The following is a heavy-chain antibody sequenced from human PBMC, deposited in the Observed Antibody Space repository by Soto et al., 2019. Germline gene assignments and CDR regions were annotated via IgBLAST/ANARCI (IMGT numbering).Heavy chain of an antibody. Sequence: GGSLRLSCAASGFTFSSYAMHGVRQAPGKGLEWVAVISYDGSNKYYADSVKGRFTISRDNSKNTLYLQMNSLRAEDTAVYYCARATYYDFWSGYWPERGSYYYGMDVWGQGTTVTVSS. CDR2: ISYDGSNK. CDR1: GFTFSSYA. V-gene: IGHV3-30-3*01. J-gene: IGHJ6*02. D-gene: IGHD3-3*01. CDR3: ARATYYDFWSGYWPERGSYYYGMDV.